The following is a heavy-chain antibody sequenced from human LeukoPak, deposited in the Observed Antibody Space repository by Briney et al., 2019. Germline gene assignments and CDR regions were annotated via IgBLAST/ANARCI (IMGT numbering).Heavy chain of an antibody. CDR1: GFIFKNYG. J-gene: IGHJ6*03. V-gene: IGHV3-48*01. CDR3: ARDPSSPTYYYYYYMDV. Sequence: GGSLRLSCAASGFIFKNYGLTWVRQAPGKGLAWVSSIGIGADNTYYADSVKGRFTISRDNAKNSLYLQMNSLRAEDTAVYYCARDPSSPTYYYYYYMDVWGKGTTVTVSS. D-gene: IGHD6-13*01. CDR2: IGIGADNT.